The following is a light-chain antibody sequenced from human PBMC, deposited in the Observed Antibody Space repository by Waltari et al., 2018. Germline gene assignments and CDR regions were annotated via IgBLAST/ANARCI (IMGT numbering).Light chain of an antibody. CDR2: GKE. Sequence: SSELTQGPDVSVALGQTVKITCQGDSLRTSYASWYQVKPGQAPLLVLFGKEKRPSGIPYRISGYSSGTTSSLTITGAQAEDEADYYCHSRKGRDNQVVFGGGTKLTVL. CDR3: HSRKGRDNQVV. V-gene: IGLV3-19*01. CDR1: SLRTSY. J-gene: IGLJ3*02.